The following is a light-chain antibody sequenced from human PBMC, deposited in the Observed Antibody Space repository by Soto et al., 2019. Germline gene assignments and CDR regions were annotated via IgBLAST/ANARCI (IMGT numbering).Light chain of an antibody. CDR1: QSLSRN. CDR3: QQYNDWAYT. CDR2: DAS. V-gene: IGKV3-15*01. Sequence: EIVMTQSPAPLSVSPGERATLSCRASQSLSRNLAWYQQKPGQAPRLLIYDASTRATGIPARFSGSGSGTEFTLTISSLQSEDFAVYYCQQYNDWAYTFGQGTKLEIK. J-gene: IGKJ2*01.